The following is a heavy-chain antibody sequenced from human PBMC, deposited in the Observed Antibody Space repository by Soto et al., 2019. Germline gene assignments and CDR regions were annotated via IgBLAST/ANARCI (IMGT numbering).Heavy chain of an antibody. Sequence: GGSLRLSCAASGFTFSTYSMNWVRQAPGKGLEWVSYISSSSSTIFYTDTVKGRFTVSRDNAKNSLNLQMNSLRAEYTAFYYCARPTYYYDSSGPPAYWGQGTLVTVSS. D-gene: IGHD3-22*01. V-gene: IGHV3-48*01. J-gene: IGHJ4*02. CDR1: GFTFSTYS. CDR3: ARPTYYYDSSGPPAY. CDR2: ISSSSSTI.